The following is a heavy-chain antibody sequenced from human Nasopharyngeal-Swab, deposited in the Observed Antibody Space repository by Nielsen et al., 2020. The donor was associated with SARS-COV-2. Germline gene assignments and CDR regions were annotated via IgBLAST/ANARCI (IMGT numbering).Heavy chain of an antibody. J-gene: IGHJ4*02. Sequence: WIRQPPGKGLEWVAVISYDGSNKYYADSVKGRFTISRDNSKNTLYLQMNSLRGEDTAVYYCARDPPYSYDQDYWGQGTLVTVSS. CDR3: ARDPPYSYDQDY. D-gene: IGHD3-22*01. CDR2: ISYDGSNK. V-gene: IGHV3-30*04.